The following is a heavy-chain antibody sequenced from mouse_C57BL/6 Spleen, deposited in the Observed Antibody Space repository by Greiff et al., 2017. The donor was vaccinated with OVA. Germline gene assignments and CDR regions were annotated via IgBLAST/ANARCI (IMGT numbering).Heavy chain of an antibody. CDR1: GYAFSSSW. CDR2: IYPGDGDT. CDR3: ARARVTTVVATGYFGV. Sequence: QVQLQQSGPELVKPGASVKISCKASGYAFSSSWLNWVKQRPGKGLEWIGRIYPGDGDTKYNGKFKGKATLTSDKSSSTAYMQLSSLTSEDSAVYFCARARVTTVVATGYFGVWGTAPTVTVS. V-gene: IGHV1-82*01. D-gene: IGHD1-1*01. J-gene: IGHJ1*03.